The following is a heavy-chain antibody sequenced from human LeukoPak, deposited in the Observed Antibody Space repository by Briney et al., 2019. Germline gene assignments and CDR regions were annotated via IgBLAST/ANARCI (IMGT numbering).Heavy chain of an antibody. Sequence: GGSLRLSCAASGFAFSSYAMSWVRQTPGKGLEWVSAISATGGGTYYADSVKGRFTVSRDNSKNTLYLQMNSLRAEDTAVYYCTKGSRDGYNQFFDYWGQGTLVTVSS. CDR1: GFAFSSYA. CDR3: TKGSRDGYNQFFDY. J-gene: IGHJ4*02. V-gene: IGHV3-23*01. CDR2: ISATGGGT. D-gene: IGHD5-24*01.